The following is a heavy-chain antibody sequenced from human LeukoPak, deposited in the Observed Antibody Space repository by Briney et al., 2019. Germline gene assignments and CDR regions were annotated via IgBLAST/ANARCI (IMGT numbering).Heavy chain of an antibody. V-gene: IGHV4-61*02. D-gene: IGHD3-22*01. J-gene: IGHJ4*02. CDR2: IYTDETT. CDR1: GGSVSSGSYY. CDR3: ARALTQDSSGYYSHFDY. Sequence: SETLSLTCTVSGGSVSSGSYYWTWIRQPAGKGLEWIGRIYTDETTNYNPSLTSRVTISLDTSKKQFSLKLSSVTAADTAVYYCARALTQDSSGYYSHFDYWGQGTLVTVSS.